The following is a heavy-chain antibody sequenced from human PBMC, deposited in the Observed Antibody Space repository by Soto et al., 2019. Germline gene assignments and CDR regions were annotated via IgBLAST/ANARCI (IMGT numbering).Heavy chain of an antibody. Sequence: GASVKVSCKASGYTFTSYGISWVRQAPGQGLEWMGWISAYNGNTNYAQKLQGRVTMTTDTSTSTAYMELRRLRSDDTAVYYCARDTGYCSGGSCYSKFDPWGQGTLVTVSS. V-gene: IGHV1-18*01. CDR2: ISAYNGNT. CDR1: GYTFTSYG. D-gene: IGHD2-15*01. CDR3: ARDTGYCSGGSCYSKFDP. J-gene: IGHJ5*02.